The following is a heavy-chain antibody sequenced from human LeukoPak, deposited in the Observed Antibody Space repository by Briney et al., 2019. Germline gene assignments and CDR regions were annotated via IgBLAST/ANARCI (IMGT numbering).Heavy chain of an antibody. Sequence: GGSQRLSCAASGFTFSTYAMSLVRQAPGKGLEWVSIISGSSRHIYYADSVKGRFTISRDNSKNTLYLQMNSLRAEDTAVYYCAKWRYCSSTSCYMRTYYYYYGMDVWGQGTTVTVSS. CDR2: ISGSSRHI. CDR3: AKWRYCSSTSCYMRTYYYYYGMDV. D-gene: IGHD2-2*02. CDR1: GFTFSTYA. J-gene: IGHJ6*02. V-gene: IGHV3-23*01.